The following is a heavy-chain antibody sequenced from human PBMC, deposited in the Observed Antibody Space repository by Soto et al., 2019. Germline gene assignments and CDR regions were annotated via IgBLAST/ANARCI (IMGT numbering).Heavy chain of an antibody. V-gene: IGHV3-23*01. D-gene: IGHD3-10*01. CDR3: ARGPYGSGSPLDY. CDR2: ISCSGSNT. J-gene: IGHJ4*02. Sequence: PGGSLRLSCAASGFTFSSYAMSWVRQAPGKGLEWVAAISCSGSNTYYADSVKGRFTISRDNSKNTLYLQMNSLRAEDTAVYYCARGPYGSGSPLDYSGQGTLVTVSS. CDR1: GFTFSSYA.